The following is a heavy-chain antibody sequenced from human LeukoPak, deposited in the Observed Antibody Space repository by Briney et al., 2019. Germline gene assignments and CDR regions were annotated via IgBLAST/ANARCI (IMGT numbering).Heavy chain of an antibody. J-gene: IGHJ5*02. Sequence: PSETLSLTCTVSGGSISSSSYYWGWIRQPPGKGLEWIGSIYYSGSTYYNPSLKSRVTISVDTSKNQFSLKLSSVTAADTAVYYCARGGYSSSWRTNWFDPWGQGTLVTVSS. CDR2: IYYSGST. CDR3: ARGGYSSSWRTNWFDP. CDR1: GGSISSSSYY. V-gene: IGHV4-39*01. D-gene: IGHD6-13*01.